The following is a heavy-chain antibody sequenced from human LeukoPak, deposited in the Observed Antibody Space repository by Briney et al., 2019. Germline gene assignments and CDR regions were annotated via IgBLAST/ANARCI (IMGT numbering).Heavy chain of an antibody. CDR1: GGSISSDH. CDR2: VFGGGST. CDR3: ARVMPGRGKFDY. Sequence: SETLSLTCTVSGGSISSDHWNWIHQPAGKGLQWIGRVFGGGSTNHNPSLQSRVSMSVDTSKNQYSLNLNSVTAADTAVYYCARVMPGRGKFDYWGQGILVTVSS. V-gene: IGHV4-4*07. J-gene: IGHJ4*02. D-gene: IGHD2-2*01.